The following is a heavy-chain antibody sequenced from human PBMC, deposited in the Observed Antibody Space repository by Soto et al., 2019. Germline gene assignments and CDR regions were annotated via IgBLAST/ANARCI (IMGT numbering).Heavy chain of an antibody. V-gene: IGHV1-2*04. CDR1: GYTFTGYY. CDR2: INPNSGGT. Sequence: QVQLVQSGAEVKKPGASVKVSCKASGYTFTGYYMHWVRQAPGQGLEWMGWINPNSGGTNYAQKFQGWVTMTRDTAVSTADMELSRLRSGDTAVYYCASAIGGWLQLSDWGQGTLVTVSS. CDR3: ASAIGGWLQLSD. D-gene: IGHD5-12*01. J-gene: IGHJ4*02.